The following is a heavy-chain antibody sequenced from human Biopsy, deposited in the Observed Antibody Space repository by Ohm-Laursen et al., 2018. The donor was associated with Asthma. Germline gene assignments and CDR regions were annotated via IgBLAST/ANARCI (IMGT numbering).Heavy chain of an antibody. CDR2: IYSGGTS. CDR3: ARGDSSGWSDYYFDY. Sequence: GSLRLSCAASGFAVSRDHMFWVRQAPGKGLEWVSVIYSGGTSHTADSVRGRFTISRDFSKNTLHLQMHSLRVEDTAVYYCARGDSSGWSDYYFDYWGQGTLVTVSS. CDR1: GFAVSRDH. V-gene: IGHV3-53*01. J-gene: IGHJ4*02. D-gene: IGHD6-19*01.